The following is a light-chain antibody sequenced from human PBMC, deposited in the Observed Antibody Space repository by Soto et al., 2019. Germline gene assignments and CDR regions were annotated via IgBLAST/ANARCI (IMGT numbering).Light chain of an antibody. CDR1: QDISGW. Sequence: DIQMTQSPSSVSASVGDRVTITCRASQDISGWLAWHQQKPGKAPKLLIYAATTLHSGVPSRFSGSASGTDFTLTISSLQPENFATCYCQQGHTFPLTFGGGTKVDIE. CDR3: QQGHTFPLT. V-gene: IGKV1-12*01. J-gene: IGKJ4*01. CDR2: AAT.